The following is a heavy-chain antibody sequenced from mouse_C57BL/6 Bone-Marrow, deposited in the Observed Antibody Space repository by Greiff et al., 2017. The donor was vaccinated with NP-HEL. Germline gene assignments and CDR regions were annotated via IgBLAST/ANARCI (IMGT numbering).Heavy chain of an antibody. J-gene: IGHJ2*01. CDR1: GYTFTSYL. CDR3: ARYYCDSSSFDY. V-gene: IGHV1-72*01. Sequence: VQLQQPGAELVKPGASVKLSCKASGYTFTSYLMHWVKQRPGRGLEWFGRIDPNSGGTKYNEKFKSKATLTVDKPSSTAYMQLNSLTSEDSAVYSCARYYCDSSSFDYWGQGTTLTVSA. CDR2: IDPNSGGT. D-gene: IGHD1-1*01.